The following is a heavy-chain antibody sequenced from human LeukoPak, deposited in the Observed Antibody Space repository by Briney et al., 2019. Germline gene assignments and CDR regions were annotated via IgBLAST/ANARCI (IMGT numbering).Heavy chain of an antibody. V-gene: IGHV3-23*01. Sequence: PGGSLRLSCAASGFTFSRYAMSWLRQAPGKGLEGVSGISGSGGSTYYADSVKSRFTISRDNSKSTLYLQMSSLRAEDTAVYYCASSRGSSWDPIDYWGQGTLVTVSS. J-gene: IGHJ4*02. CDR2: ISGSGGST. CDR3: ASSRGSSWDPIDY. D-gene: IGHD6-13*01. CDR1: GFTFSRYA.